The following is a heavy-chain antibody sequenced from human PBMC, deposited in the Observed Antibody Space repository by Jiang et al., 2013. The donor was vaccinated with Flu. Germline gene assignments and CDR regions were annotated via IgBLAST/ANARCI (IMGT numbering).Heavy chain of an antibody. CDR2: IYHSGST. J-gene: IGHJ4*02. CDR1: GYSISSGYY. V-gene: IGHV4-38-2*01. CDR3: ARGSRYFDSSGYQPLDS. D-gene: IGHD3-22*01. Sequence: GPGLVKPSETLSLTCAVSGYSISSGYYWGWIRQPPGKGLEWIGSIYHSGSTYYNPSLKSRVTISVDTSKNQFSLKLISMTAADTAFYYCARGSRYFDSSGYQPLDSWGQGTLVTVSS.